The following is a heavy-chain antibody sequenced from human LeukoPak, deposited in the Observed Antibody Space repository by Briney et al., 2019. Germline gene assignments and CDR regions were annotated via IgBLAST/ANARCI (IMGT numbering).Heavy chain of an antibody. CDR1: GFTFSSYG. Sequence: GRSLRLSCAASGFTFSSYGMHWVRQAPGKGLEWVAVISYDGSNKYYADSVKGRFTISRDDSKNTLYLQMNSLRDEDTAVYYCAKDRLDTAMALFDYWGQGTLVTVSS. J-gene: IGHJ4*02. CDR2: ISYDGSNK. V-gene: IGHV3-30*18. D-gene: IGHD5-18*01. CDR3: AKDRLDTAMALFDY.